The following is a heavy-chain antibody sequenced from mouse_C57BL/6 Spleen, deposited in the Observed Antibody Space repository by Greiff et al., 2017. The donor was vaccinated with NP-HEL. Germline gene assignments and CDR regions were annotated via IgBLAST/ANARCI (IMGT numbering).Heavy chain of an antibody. Sequence: QVQLQQPGAELVMPGASVKLSCKASGYTFTSYWMHWVKQRPGQGLEWIGEIDPSDSYTNYNQKFKGKSTLTVDKSSSTAYMQLSSLTSEDSAVYYCALRQRGFAYWGQGTLVTVSA. D-gene: IGHD3-2*01. CDR3: ALRQRGFAY. CDR2: IDPSDSYT. CDR1: GYTFTSYW. J-gene: IGHJ3*01. V-gene: IGHV1-69*01.